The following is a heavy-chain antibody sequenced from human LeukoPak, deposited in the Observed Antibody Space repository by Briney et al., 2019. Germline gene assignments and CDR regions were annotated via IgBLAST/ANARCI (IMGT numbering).Heavy chain of an antibody. CDR2: ISSSGSTI. Sequence: PSETLSLTCTVSGGSISSYYWSWIRQAPGKGLEWVSYISSSGSTIYYADSVKGRFTISRDNAKNSLYLQMNSLRAEDTAVYYCARDPHPGHSSSWYRYWGQGTLVTVSS. J-gene: IGHJ4*02. V-gene: IGHV3-11*01. CDR3: ARDPHPGHSSSWYRY. CDR1: GGSISSYY. D-gene: IGHD6-13*01.